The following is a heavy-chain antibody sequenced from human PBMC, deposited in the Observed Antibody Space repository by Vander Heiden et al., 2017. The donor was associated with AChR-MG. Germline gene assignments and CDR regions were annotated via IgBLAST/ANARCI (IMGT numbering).Heavy chain of an antibody. V-gene: IGHV4-34*01. Sequence: QVQLQQWGAGLLQPSETLSLARAVYGGSFTDHCWVWFRKPPGKGLEWIGQINQHGRVNYNPSLKSRITISADTSKNQFALNLISVTAADTAMYYCEHWDTRAARDSWGRGTLVTVSS. D-gene: IGHD6-6*01. J-gene: IGHJ4*02. CDR3: EHWDTRAARDS. CDR1: GGSFTDHC. CDR2: INQHGRV.